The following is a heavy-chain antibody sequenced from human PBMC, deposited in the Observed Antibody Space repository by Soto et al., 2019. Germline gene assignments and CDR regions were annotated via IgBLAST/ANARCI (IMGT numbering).Heavy chain of an antibody. CDR1: GGSTSGHY. Sequence: SETLSLTCTVSGGSTSGHYWSWIRQPPEKGLEWIGYIYSSGSPHHNPSLKSRVIISEDRSKNQIYLKLNSVTAADTAVYYCAREYYYDSSGIGFDPWGPGTLVTVSS. CDR3: AREYYYDSSGIGFDP. V-gene: IGHV4-59*11. J-gene: IGHJ5*02. D-gene: IGHD3-22*01. CDR2: IYSSGSP.